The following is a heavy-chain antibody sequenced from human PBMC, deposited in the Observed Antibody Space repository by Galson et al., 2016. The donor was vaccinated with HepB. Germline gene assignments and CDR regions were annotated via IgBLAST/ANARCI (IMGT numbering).Heavy chain of an antibody. CDR1: GGSISSYY. V-gene: IGHV4-59*01. J-gene: IGHJ3*02. CDR3: ARDLSIYNWDGIDAFDI. D-gene: IGHD1-20*01. CDR2: VYYRGST. Sequence: SETLSLTCTVSGGSISSYYWSWIRQPPGKSLEWIGHVYYRGSTNYNPSLKSRVTISVDTSKNQFSLKLSSVTAADPAVYYCARDLSIYNWDGIDAFDIWGQGAMVTVSS.